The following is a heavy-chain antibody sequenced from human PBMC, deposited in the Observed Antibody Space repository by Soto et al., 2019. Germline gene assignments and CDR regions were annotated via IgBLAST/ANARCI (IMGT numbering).Heavy chain of an antibody. CDR3: ASGPQYQLPYYYYGMDV. V-gene: IGHV3-30-3*01. D-gene: IGHD2-2*01. CDR1: GFTFSSYA. CDR2: ISYDGSNK. Sequence: GGSLRLSCAASGFTFSSYAMHWVRQAPGKGLEWVAVISYDGSNKYYADSVKGRFTISRDNSKNTLYLQMNSLRAEDTAVYYCASGPQYQLPYYYYGMDVWGQGTTVTVSS. J-gene: IGHJ6*02.